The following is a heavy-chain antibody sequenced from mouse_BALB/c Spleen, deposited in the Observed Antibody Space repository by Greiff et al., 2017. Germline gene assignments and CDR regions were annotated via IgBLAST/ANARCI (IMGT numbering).Heavy chain of an antibody. CDR1: GFTFSSYA. V-gene: IGHV5-9-4*01. Sequence: EVQVVESGGGLVKPGGSLKLSCAASGFTFSSYAMSWVRQSPEKRLEWVAEISSGGSYTYYPDTVTGRFTISRDNAKNTLYLEMSSLRSEDTAMYYCASGVYAMDYWGQGTSVTVSS. J-gene: IGHJ4*01. CDR3: ASGVYAMDY. CDR2: ISSGGSYT.